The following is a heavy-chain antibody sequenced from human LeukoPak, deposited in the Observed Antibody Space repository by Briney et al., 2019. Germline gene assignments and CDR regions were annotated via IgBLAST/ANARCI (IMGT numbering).Heavy chain of an antibody. Sequence: ASVTVSCKASGYTFTSYYMHWVRQAPGQGLEWMGIINPSGGSTSYAQKFQGRVTMTRDTSTSTVYMELSSLRSEDTAVYYCARGPRIDYYYDSSGYYSSWFDPWGQGTLVTVSS. CDR3: ARGPRIDYYYDSSGYYSSWFDP. D-gene: IGHD3-22*01. CDR2: INPSGGST. V-gene: IGHV1-46*01. CDR1: GYTFTSYY. J-gene: IGHJ5*02.